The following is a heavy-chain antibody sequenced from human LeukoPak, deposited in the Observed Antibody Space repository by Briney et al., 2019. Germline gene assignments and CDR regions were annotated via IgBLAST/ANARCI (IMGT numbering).Heavy chain of an antibody. CDR3: ARAAYYRFDY. Sequence: PGGSLRLSCAASGFTFSSYWMSWVRQAPGKGLEWVANIKQDGSEKYYVDSVKGRFTISRDNARNSLYLQMNSLRAEDTAIYFCARAAYYRFDYWGQGTLVTVSS. CDR2: IKQDGSEK. CDR1: GFTFSSYW. J-gene: IGHJ4*02. D-gene: IGHD1-26*01. V-gene: IGHV3-7*01.